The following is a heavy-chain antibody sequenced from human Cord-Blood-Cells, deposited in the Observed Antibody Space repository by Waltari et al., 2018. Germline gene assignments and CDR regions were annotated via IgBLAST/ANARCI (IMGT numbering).Heavy chain of an antibody. J-gene: IGHJ2*01. Sequence: QVQLQESGPGLVKPSETLSLTCTVSGYSISSGYYWGWIRQPPGKGLEWIGSIYHSGSTYANPSLKRRVTISVDTSKNQFSLKLSSVTAADTAVYYCARGFRKTGEERYFDLWGRGTLVTVSS. D-gene: IGHD7-27*01. CDR3: ARGFRKTGEERYFDL. CDR1: GYSISSGYY. CDR2: IYHSGST. V-gene: IGHV4-38-2*02.